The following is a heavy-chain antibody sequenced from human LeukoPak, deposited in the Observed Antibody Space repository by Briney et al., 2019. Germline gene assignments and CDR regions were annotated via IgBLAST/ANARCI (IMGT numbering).Heavy chain of an antibody. Sequence: ASGKVSCKASGYTFTSYAINWVRQATGQGLEWMGWMNPNSGNTGYAQKFQGRVTMTRNTSISTAYMELSSLRSEDTAVYYCARGPREIRYFDWLLHRTFDYWGQGTLVTVSS. CDR2: MNPNSGNT. D-gene: IGHD3-9*01. J-gene: IGHJ4*02. CDR3: ARGPREIRYFDWLLHRTFDY. CDR1: GYTFTSYA. V-gene: IGHV1-8*01.